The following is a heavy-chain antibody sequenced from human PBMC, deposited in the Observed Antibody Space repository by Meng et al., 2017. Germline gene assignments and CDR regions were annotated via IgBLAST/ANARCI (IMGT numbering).Heavy chain of an antibody. CDR3: ARGHNDYGDYPNWFDP. CDR2: IYYSGST. V-gene: IGHV4-39*07. Sequence: QLELPESGPVLVKPSEALSLTGTVSGGSISSSSYYWGWIRQPPGKGLEWIGSIYYSGSTYYNPSLKSRVTISVDTSKNQFSLKLSSVTAADTAVYYCARGHNDYGDYPNWFDPWGQGTLVTASS. D-gene: IGHD4-17*01. CDR1: GGSISSSSYY. J-gene: IGHJ5*02.